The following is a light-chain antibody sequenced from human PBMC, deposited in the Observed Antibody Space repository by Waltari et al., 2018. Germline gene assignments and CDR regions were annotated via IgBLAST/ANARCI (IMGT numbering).Light chain of an antibody. Sequence: EIVLTKSPGTLSLSPGESATLSCRDRQSVSSNYLAWYQQKPGQAPRLLIYGASSRATGIPDRFSGSGSGTDFTLTISRLEPEDFAVYYCQQYGSSPPYTFGQGTKLEI. V-gene: IGKV3-20*01. CDR3: QQYGSSPPYT. CDR1: QSVSSNY. J-gene: IGKJ2*01. CDR2: GAS.